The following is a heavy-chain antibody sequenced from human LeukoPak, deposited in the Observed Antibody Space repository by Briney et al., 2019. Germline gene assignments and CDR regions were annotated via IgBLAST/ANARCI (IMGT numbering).Heavy chain of an antibody. J-gene: IGHJ5*02. Sequence: GGSLRLSCAASGFTFSSYWMHWVRHTPGKGLVWVSRIKSDGSTISADSSKGRLTISRDNDKNTQYLQINSLRAEDTAIYYCASAVTYFYGSVTYDWFDPWGQGTLVTVSS. CDR3: ASAVTYFYGSVTYDWFDP. V-gene: IGHV3-74*01. CDR2: IKSDGST. D-gene: IGHD3-10*01. CDR1: GFTFSSYW.